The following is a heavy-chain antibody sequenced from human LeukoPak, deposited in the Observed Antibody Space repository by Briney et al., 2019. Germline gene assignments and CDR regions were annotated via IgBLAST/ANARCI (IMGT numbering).Heavy chain of an antibody. J-gene: IGHJ4*02. D-gene: IGHD1-26*01. CDR1: GFTFFSYG. CDR2: IPYDGRNK. CDR3: AKGPVSGSRSPLDY. Sequence: PRGSLRLSCAASGFTFFSYGMHWVRQAPGKGLEWVAGIPYDGRNKYYVDSVKGRFTISRDNSKNTLYLEMISLRIEDTAVYYCAKGPVSGSRSPLDYWGQGTLVTVSS. V-gene: IGHV3-30*18.